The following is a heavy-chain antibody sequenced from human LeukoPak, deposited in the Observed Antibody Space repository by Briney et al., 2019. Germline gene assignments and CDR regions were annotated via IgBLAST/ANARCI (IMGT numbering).Heavy chain of an antibody. J-gene: IGHJ4*02. Sequence: HPGGSLRLSCAASGFTFDDYAMHWVRQAPGKGLEWVSGISWNSGSIGYADSVKGRFTISRDNAKNSLYLQMNSPRAEDTALYYCATLGLSVAGDWGQGTLVTVSS. CDR2: ISWNSGSI. V-gene: IGHV3-9*01. CDR1: GFTFDDYA. D-gene: IGHD6-19*01. CDR3: ATLGLSVAGD.